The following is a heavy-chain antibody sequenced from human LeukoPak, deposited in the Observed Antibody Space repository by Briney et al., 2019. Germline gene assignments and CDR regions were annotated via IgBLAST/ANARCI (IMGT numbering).Heavy chain of an antibody. D-gene: IGHD5-12*01. CDR2: IYYSGST. CDR3: AQLSGYTYSGYGPTYYYYYYMDV. J-gene: IGHJ6*03. V-gene: IGHV4-39*01. Sequence: SETLSLTCTISGGSISSSSYYWGWIRQPPGMGLEWIGSIYYSGSTYYNPSLKSRVTISVDTSKNQFSLKLSSVTAADTAVYYCAQLSGYTYSGYGPTYYYYYYMDVWGKGTTVTVSS. CDR1: GGSISSSSYY.